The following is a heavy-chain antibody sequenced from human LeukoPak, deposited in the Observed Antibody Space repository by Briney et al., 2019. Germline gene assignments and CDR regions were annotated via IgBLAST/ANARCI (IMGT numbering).Heavy chain of an antibody. D-gene: IGHD2-2*01. V-gene: IGHV4-4*07. CDR2: IYTSGST. Sequence: SETLCLTCTVSGGSISSYYWSWIRQPAGKGLEWIGRIYTSGSTNYNPSLKSRVTMSVDTSKNQFSLKLSSVTAADTAVYYCARDSRVPAAISAAFDIWGQGTMVTVSS. CDR1: GGSISSYY. CDR3: ARDSRVPAAISAAFDI. J-gene: IGHJ3*02.